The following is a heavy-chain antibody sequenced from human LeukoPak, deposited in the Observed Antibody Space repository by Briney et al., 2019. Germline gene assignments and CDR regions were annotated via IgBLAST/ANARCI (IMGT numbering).Heavy chain of an antibody. CDR1: GDSISSRIYY. Sequence: SETLSLTCIVSGDSISSRIYYWGWIRQPPVKGLEWIGTIYHTGSTYYNPSLKSRLTMSVDTSKNQFSLKLSSVTAADTAVYYCARANRVSLYYFDYWGQGTLVTVSS. CDR2: IYHTGST. J-gene: IGHJ4*02. D-gene: IGHD5/OR15-5a*01. V-gene: IGHV4-39*01. CDR3: ARANRVSLYYFDY.